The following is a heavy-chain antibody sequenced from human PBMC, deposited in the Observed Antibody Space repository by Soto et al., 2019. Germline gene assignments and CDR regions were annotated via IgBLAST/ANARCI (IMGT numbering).Heavy chain of an antibody. CDR2: ITGNGGST. J-gene: IGHJ2*01. V-gene: IGHV3-23*01. Sequence: KELDWVSTITGNGGSTIYADSVKGRFTISRDNSKNTLYLQMNGLRGEDTAVYFFFFFQAEDGIRDVGTVSAFLLNRSSDL. D-gene: IGHD3-9*01. CDR3: FFFQAEDGIRDVGTVSAFLLNRSSDL.